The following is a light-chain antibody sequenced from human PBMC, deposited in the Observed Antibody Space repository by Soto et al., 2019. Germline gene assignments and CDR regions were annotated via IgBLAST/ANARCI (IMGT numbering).Light chain of an antibody. CDR1: QSVSSY. V-gene: IGKV3-11*01. CDR3: QQRSNWPPWT. Sequence: XILLTQSPATLSLSPGGRSTLSCRSIQSVSSYLAWYQQKPGQAPRILIYDASNRATGIPARFSGSGSGTHFTLTISSLEPEDFAVYYCQQRSNWPPWTFGQVTKVAIK. J-gene: IGKJ1*01. CDR2: DAS.